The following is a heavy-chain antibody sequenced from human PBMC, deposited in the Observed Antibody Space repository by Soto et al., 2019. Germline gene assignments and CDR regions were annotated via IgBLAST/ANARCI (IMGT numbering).Heavy chain of an antibody. V-gene: IGHV3-72*01. J-gene: IGHJ6*02. CDR1: GVTFIDHY. D-gene: IGHD5-12*01. Sequence: TGGSLRLSCAASGVTFIDHYMDLVRQAPGKGLEWVGRTRNKANSYTTEYAASVKGRFTISRDDSKNSLYLQMNSLKTEDTAVYYCARSSVDIVATIHQPPPNYYYYGVDVWGQGTTVTVSS. CDR3: ARSSVDIVATIHQPPPNYYYYGVDV. CDR2: TRNKANSYTT.